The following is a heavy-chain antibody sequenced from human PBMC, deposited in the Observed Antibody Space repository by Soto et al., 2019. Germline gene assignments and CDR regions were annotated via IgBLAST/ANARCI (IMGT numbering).Heavy chain of an antibody. CDR2: IYHSGST. J-gene: IGHJ4*02. V-gene: IGHV4-4*02. CDR3: ARALGSTDLFDY. D-gene: IGHD3-16*01. Sequence: QVQLQESGPGLVKPSGTLSLTCAVSGGSISSSNWWSWVRRPPGKGLEWIGEIYHSGSTNYNPSFKIRVTISVDKSKNQFSLKLSSVAAADTAVYYCARALGSTDLFDYWGQGTLVTVSS. CDR1: GGSISSSNW.